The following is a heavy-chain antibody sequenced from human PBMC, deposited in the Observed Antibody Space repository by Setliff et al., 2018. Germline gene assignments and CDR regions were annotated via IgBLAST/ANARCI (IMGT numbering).Heavy chain of an antibody. V-gene: IGHV4-61*02. CDR3: ARVTGFLYMDV. CDR2: IYTDGST. CDR1: GDSMSSAKYY. J-gene: IGHJ6*03. D-gene: IGHD3-3*01. Sequence: SETLTLTCTVSGDSMSSAKYYWSWIRQSAGKGLECIGRIYTDGSTKYNPSLNSRVTLSTDTSKNQFSLRLSSVTAADTAVYFCARVTGFLYMDVWGKGTTVTVSS.